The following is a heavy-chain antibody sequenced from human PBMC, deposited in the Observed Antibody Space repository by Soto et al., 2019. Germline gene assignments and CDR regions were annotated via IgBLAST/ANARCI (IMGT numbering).Heavy chain of an antibody. V-gene: IGHV1-18*01. CDR2: ISAYNGNT. Sequence: QVQLVQSGAEVKKPGASVKVSCKASGYTFSGYGINWVRQAPGQGLEWMGWISAYNGNTKYAQKFPGRVTMTTDTSTSTAHMELRSLRSDDTAVYFCARSSSDYGDDGLSLGYWGQGTLVTVSS. D-gene: IGHD4-17*01. J-gene: IGHJ4*02. CDR1: GYTFSGYG. CDR3: ARSSSDYGDDGLSLGY.